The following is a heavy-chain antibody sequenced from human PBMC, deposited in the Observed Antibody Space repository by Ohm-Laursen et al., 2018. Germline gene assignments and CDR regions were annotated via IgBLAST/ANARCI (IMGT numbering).Heavy chain of an antibody. CDR2: IYHSGTT. CDR3: ARDLWKMLRGASWFDP. V-gene: IGHV4-31*03. D-gene: IGHD3-10*01. Sequence: PSETLSLTCTVSGGTISSGGYWSWIRQHPGKGLEWFGYIYHSGTTYYNPSLESRITISVDTSKNQFSLKVTSMTAADTAVYYCARDLWKMLRGASWFDPWGQGTLVTVSS. J-gene: IGHJ5*02. CDR1: GGTISSGGY.